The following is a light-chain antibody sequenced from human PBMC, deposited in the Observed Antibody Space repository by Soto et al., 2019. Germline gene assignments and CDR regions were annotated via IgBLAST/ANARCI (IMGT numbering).Light chain of an antibody. CDR1: NSDVGSYNR. J-gene: IGLJ2*01. CDR3: TSYTPDITLV. V-gene: IGLV2-18*02. CDR2: EVS. Sequence: QSALTQPPSVSGSPGQSVTISCTGTNSDVGSYNRVSWYQQPPGTAPKLMIYEVSNRPSGVPDRFSGSKSGNTASLTISGLQAEDEADYYCTSYTPDITLVFGGGTKVTVL.